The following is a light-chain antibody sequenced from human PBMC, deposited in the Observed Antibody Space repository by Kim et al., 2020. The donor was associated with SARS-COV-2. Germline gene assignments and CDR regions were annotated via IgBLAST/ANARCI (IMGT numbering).Light chain of an antibody. CDR3: QQYKSYSIT. V-gene: IGKV1-5*03. Sequence: ASVGDRVTITCRASQSISNGLAWDQQKPGKAPNLLIYKPSTLRSGVPSRFSGSWSETEFTLTISSLQTEDIATYYCQQYKSYSITFGQGTRLEIK. CDR1: QSISNG. CDR2: KPS. J-gene: IGKJ5*01.